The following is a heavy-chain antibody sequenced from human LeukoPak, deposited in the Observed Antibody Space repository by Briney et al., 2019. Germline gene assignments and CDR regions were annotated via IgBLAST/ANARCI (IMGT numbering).Heavy chain of an antibody. D-gene: IGHD7-27*01. Sequence: GGSLRLSCTASGFTFADYSMTWFRQAPGKGLEWVSFIRSKLDGGTTENAASVKGRFTLSRDDSRSIAYLRMNSLKIEDTAVYYCTRDRTGDRTDAFDIWGQGTMVTVSS. CDR1: GFTFADYS. CDR2: IRSKLDGGTT. CDR3: TRDRTGDRTDAFDI. V-gene: IGHV3-49*03. J-gene: IGHJ3*02.